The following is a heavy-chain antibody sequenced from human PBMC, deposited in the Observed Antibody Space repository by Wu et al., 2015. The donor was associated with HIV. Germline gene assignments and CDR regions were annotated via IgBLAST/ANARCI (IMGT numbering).Heavy chain of an antibody. CDR3: ARITMFGEVEIADFDY. D-gene: IGHD3-10*02. CDR1: GYTFTNYD. V-gene: IGHV1-8*01. Sequence: QAHLVQSGAEVKKPGASVKVSCKASGYTFTNYDINWVRQATGQGLEWMGWVNPNSGNTDYAQKFKGRVTMTRATSHKTQPTMELSRLRSDDTAVYYCARITMFGEVEIADFDYWGQGTLVTVLL. CDR2: VNPNSGNT. J-gene: IGHJ4*02.